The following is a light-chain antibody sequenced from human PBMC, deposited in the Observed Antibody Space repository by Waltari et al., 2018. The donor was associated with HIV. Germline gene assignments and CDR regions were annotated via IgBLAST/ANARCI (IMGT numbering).Light chain of an antibody. V-gene: IGLV2-8*01. Sequence: QSALTQPPSASASPGQSVTISCTGTSRDVGGYNFVSWYHQRPGKAPTRIIYQVTRRPSGVPDRFSGSKSDNTASLTVSGLQVEDEADYYCSSFAGNNDKVVFGGGTKLTVL. CDR3: SSFAGNNDKVV. CDR1: SRDVGGYNF. J-gene: IGLJ2*01. CDR2: QVT.